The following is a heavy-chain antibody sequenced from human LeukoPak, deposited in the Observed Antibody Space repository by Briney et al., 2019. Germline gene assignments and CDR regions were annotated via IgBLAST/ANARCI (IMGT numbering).Heavy chain of an antibody. CDR1: GFTFSSYW. D-gene: IGHD3-10*01. Sequence: GGSLRLSCAASGFTFSSYWMHWVRHAPGKGLVWVSRINSDGSSTNYADSVKGRFTISRDNAKNTLHLQMNSLRAEDTAVYYCARGARGSGTASDYWGQGTLVTVSS. V-gene: IGHV3-74*01. J-gene: IGHJ4*02. CDR3: ARGARGSGTASDY. CDR2: INSDGSST.